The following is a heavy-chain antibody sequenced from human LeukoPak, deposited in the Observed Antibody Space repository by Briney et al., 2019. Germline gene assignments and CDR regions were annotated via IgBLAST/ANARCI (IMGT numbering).Heavy chain of an antibody. CDR3: ARASTIFGVVILPFDP. J-gene: IGHJ5*02. CDR2: IYYSGST. CDR1: GGSISSYY. D-gene: IGHD3-3*01. V-gene: IGHV4-59*01. Sequence: PSETLSLTCTVSGGSISSYYWSWIRQPPGKGLEWIGYIYYSGSTNYNPSLKSRVTISVDTSKNQFSLKLSSVTAADTAVYYCARASTIFGVVILPFDPWGQGTLVTVSS.